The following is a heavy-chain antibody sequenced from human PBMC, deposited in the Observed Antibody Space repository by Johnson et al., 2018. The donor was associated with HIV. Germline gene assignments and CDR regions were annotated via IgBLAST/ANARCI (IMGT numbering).Heavy chain of an antibody. D-gene: IGHD4-17*01. Sequence: VQLVESGGGLVQPGGSLRLSCAASGFTVSSNYMSWVRQAPGKGLEWVSGINWNGNTIGYADSVKGRFTISRDNSKNTLYLQMNSLRAEDTAVYYCARDLVVRDYGDYTYRRGGAFDIWGQGTMVTVSS. V-gene: IGHV3-66*02. CDR3: ARDLVVRDYGDYTYRRGGAFDI. CDR1: GFTVSSNY. CDR2: INWNGNTI. J-gene: IGHJ3*02.